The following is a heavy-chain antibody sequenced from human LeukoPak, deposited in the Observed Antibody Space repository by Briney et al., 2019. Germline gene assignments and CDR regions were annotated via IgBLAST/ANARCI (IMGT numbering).Heavy chain of an antibody. J-gene: IGHJ4*02. CDR2: ISRSSSTI. Sequence: GGSLRLSCAASGLTFSTYSMNWVRQAPGKGLEWVSYISRSSSTIYYADSVKGRFTISRDNAKNSLYLQMNSLRAEDTAVYYCASQYDSSGYYYNYWGQGTLVTVSS. D-gene: IGHD3-22*01. CDR3: ASQYDSSGYYYNY. V-gene: IGHV3-48*01. CDR1: GLTFSTYS.